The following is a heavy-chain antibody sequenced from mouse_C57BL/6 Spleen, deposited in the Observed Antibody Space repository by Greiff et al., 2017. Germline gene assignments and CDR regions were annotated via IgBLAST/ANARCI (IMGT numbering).Heavy chain of an antibody. D-gene: IGHD2-1*01. J-gene: IGHJ3*01. Sequence: EVKVEESGGGLVKPGGSLKLSCAASGFTFSSYAMSWVRQTPEKRLEWVATISDGGSYTYYPDNVKGRFTISRDNAKNNLYLQMSHLKSEATAMYYWARAYYCNFAYWGKGTLVTVSA. CDR2: ISDGGSYT. CDR3: ARAYYCNFAY. CDR1: GFTFSSYA. V-gene: IGHV5-4*03.